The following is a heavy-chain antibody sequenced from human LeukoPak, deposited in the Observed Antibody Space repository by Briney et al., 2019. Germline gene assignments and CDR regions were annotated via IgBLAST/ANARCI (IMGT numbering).Heavy chain of an antibody. CDR2: ISGNGGST. Sequence: GGSLRLSCAASGFTFSHYAMSWVRQAPGKGLEWVSAISGNGGSTYYADSVKGRFTISRDNSKNTLYLQMSGLRAEDTAVYYCAKRGVDTTMVVWGNYYYFDYWGQGTLVTVSS. D-gene: IGHD5-18*01. J-gene: IGHJ4*02. CDR1: GFTFSHYA. V-gene: IGHV3-23*01. CDR3: AKRGVDTTMVVWGNYYYFDY.